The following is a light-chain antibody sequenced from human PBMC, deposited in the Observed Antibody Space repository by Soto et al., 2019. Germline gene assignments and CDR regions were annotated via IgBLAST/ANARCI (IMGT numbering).Light chain of an antibody. V-gene: IGKV3-20*01. CDR2: GAS. CDR1: QGVGY. CDR3: QQWHSSPSIT. J-gene: IGKJ5*01. Sequence: EIVLTQSPGTLSLSPGERATLSCRASQGVGYLAWYQQKPGQSPRLLLYGASNRATGVPDRFSGSGSGTDFTLTISILEPEDFAVYFCQQWHSSPSITFGQGTRLEIK.